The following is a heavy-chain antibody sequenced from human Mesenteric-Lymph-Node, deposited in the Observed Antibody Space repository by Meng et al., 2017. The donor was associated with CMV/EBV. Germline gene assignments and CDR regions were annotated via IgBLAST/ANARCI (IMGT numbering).Heavy chain of an antibody. J-gene: IGHJ5*02. V-gene: IGHV1-2*06. CDR1: GDSFTDYF. CDR3: ATSYYYGSGSYFDHDP. D-gene: IGHD3-10*01. CDR2: INPNSGGS. Sequence: SGDSFTDYFGHWVRQAPGLGLEWMGRINPNSGGSDYAQKFQGRVTMTRDTSIRTAYMELSSLRSEDTAVYYCATSYYYGSGSYFDHDPWGQGTLVTVSS.